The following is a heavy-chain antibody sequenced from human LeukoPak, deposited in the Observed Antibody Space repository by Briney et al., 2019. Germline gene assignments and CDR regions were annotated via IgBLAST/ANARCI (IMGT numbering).Heavy chain of an antibody. CDR1: GYTFTSYG. V-gene: IGHV1-69*13. Sequence: ASVKVSCKASGYTFTSYGISWVRQAPGQGLEWMGGIIPIFGTANYAQKFQGRVTITADESTSTAYMELSSLRSEDTAVYYCASKVPAAMGYYFDYWGQGTLVTVSS. CDR2: IIPIFGTA. J-gene: IGHJ4*02. D-gene: IGHD2-2*01. CDR3: ASKVPAAMGYYFDY.